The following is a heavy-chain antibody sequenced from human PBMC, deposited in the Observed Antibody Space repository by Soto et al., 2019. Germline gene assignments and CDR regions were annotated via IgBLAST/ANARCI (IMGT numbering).Heavy chain of an antibody. D-gene: IGHD1-1*01. CDR2: INAAGETT. V-gene: IGHV3-23*01. CDR1: GFSFSHSA. J-gene: IGHJ4*02. CDR3: ATQDFRGPTGTT. Sequence: ASLRLSCGAFGFSFSHSAMGWVRQAPGKGLDWVSLINAAGETTYYANSVKGRFTISRDNSKNTLYLHMNSLRAEDTAVYYCATQDFRGPTGTTWGQGTQVTVSS.